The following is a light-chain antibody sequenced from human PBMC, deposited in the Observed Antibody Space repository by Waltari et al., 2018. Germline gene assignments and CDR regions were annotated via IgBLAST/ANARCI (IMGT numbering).Light chain of an antibody. V-gene: IGKV1-9*01. CDR2: AAS. CDR3: QHLHGYPIT. CDR1: QGVTTY. J-gene: IGKJ4*01. Sequence: IQLTQSPSSLSASVGDRVTITCRASQGVTTYLAWYQQKPGKAPNLLISAASTLQSGVPSRFSGSGSGTDFTLTISSLQPEDFATYYCQHLHGYPITFGGGTKV.